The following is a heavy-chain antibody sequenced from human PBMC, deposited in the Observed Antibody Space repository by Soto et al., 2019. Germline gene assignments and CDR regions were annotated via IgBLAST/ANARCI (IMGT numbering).Heavy chain of an antibody. D-gene: IGHD5-18*01. CDR3: AKGVSQYTPLALFDY. V-gene: IGHV3-23*01. CDR1: GFTFSGYA. CDR2: ISGSDGRT. J-gene: IGHJ4*02. Sequence: GGSLRLSCAASGFTFSGYAMSWVRQAPGKGLEWVSTISGSDGRTYSTDSVKGRFTISRDNSRNTAYLQMNSLRVEDTAVYYCAKGVSQYTPLALFDYWGRGTLVTVSS.